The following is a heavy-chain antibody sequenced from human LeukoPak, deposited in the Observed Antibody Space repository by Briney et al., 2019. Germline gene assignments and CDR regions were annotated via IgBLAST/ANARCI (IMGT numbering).Heavy chain of an antibody. J-gene: IGHJ4*02. Sequence: SETLSLTCTVSGASVIKDISYWGWIRQPPGKDLEWIGTIHSSGNTYTYYNPSLKSRVTISVDKSKNQFSLKLTSVTAADTAVYLCAEDSNIARFFIWGQGTLVTVSS. CDR2: IHSSGNT. D-gene: IGHD4-11*01. V-gene: IGHV4-39*07. CDR1: GASVIKDISY. CDR3: AEDSNIARFFI.